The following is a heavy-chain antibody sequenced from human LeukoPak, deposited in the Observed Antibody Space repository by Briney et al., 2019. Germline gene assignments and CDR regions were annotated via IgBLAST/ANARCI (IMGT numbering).Heavy chain of an antibody. CDR3: ARLGTELPFDP. Sequence: SETLSLTCTVSGGSISSSSYYWGWIRQPPGKGLEWIGSIYYSGSTYNNPSLKSRVTISVDTSKNQFSLKLSSVTAADTAVYYCARLGTELPFDPWGQGTLVTVSS. CDR1: GGSISSSSYY. D-gene: IGHD1-26*01. CDR2: IYYSGST. J-gene: IGHJ5*02. V-gene: IGHV4-39*01.